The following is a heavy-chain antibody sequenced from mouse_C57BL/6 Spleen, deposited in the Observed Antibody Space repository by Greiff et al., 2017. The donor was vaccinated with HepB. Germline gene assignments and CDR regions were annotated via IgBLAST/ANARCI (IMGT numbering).Heavy chain of an antibody. Sequence: EVQLQQSGPVLVKPGASVKMSCKASGYTFTDYYMNWVKQSHGKSLEWIGVINPYNGGTSYNQKFKGKATLTVDKSSSTAYMELNSLTSEDSAVYYCARWITSVFDYWGQGTTLTVSS. CDR2: INPYNGGT. CDR3: ARWITSVFDY. J-gene: IGHJ2*01. V-gene: IGHV1-19*01. CDR1: GYTFTDYY. D-gene: IGHD2-4*01.